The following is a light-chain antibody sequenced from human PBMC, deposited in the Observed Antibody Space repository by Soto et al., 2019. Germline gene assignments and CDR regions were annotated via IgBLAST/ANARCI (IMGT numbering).Light chain of an antibody. CDR2: WAS. J-gene: IGKJ4*01. CDR1: QSVLYRSNNKNY. CDR3: QQYYSTPLT. V-gene: IGKV4-1*01. Sequence: DIVMTQSPDSLAVSLGERATINCKSSQSVLYRSNNKNYLAWYQQKPGQPPKLLIYWASTRESGVPDRFSGSVSGTEFTLTSGSLQAADVAGYYCQQYYSTPLTFVVGTKVEIK.